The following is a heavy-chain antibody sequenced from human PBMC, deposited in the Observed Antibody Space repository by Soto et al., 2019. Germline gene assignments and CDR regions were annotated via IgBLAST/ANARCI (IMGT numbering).Heavy chain of an antibody. V-gene: IGHV3-74*01. CDR3: ARDLQWLPRLYYYGMDV. CDR2: INSDGSST. Sequence: GGSLRLSCAASGFTFSSYWMHWVRQAPGKGLVWVSRINSDGSSTSYADSVKGRFTISRDNAKNTLYLQMNSLRAEDTAVYYCARDLQWLPRLYYYGMDVWGQGTTVTVSS. CDR1: GFTFSSYW. D-gene: IGHD6-19*01. J-gene: IGHJ6*02.